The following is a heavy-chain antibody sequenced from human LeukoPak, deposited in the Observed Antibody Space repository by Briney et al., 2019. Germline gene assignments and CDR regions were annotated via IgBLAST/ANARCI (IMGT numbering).Heavy chain of an antibody. CDR3: ARDLDYYYGSGIEDY. CDR1: GYTFTGYY. D-gene: IGHD3-10*01. Sequence: ASVKVSCKASGYTFTGYYMHWVRQAPGQGLEWMGWINPNSGGTNYAQKFQGRVTMTRDTSISTAYMELRSLRSDDTAVYYCARDLDYYYGSGIEDYWGQGTLVTVSS. J-gene: IGHJ4*02. CDR2: INPNSGGT. V-gene: IGHV1-2*02.